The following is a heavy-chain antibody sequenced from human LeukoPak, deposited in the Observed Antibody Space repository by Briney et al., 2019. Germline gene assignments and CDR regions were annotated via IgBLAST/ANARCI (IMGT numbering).Heavy chain of an antibody. CDR3: ARGSSMVISYFDY. D-gene: IGHD5-18*01. CDR1: GGSISSGGYY. CDR2: IYYSGST. Sequence: SETLSLTCTVSGGSISSGGYYWSWIRQHPGKGLEWIGYIYYSGSTYYNPPLKSRVTISVDTSKNQFSLKLSSVTAADTAVYYCARGSSMVISYFDYWGQGTLVTVSS. J-gene: IGHJ4*02. V-gene: IGHV4-31*03.